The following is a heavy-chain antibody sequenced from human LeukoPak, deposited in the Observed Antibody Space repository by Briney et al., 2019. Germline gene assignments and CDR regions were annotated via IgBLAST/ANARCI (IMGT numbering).Heavy chain of an antibody. V-gene: IGHV4-34*08. CDR2: INHSGST. CDR1: GFTFSSYA. Sequence: GSLRLSCAASGFTFSSYALNWVRQAPGKGLEWIGEINHSGSTNYNPSLKSRVTISVDTSKNQFSLKLSSVTAADTAVYYCAIPRRGPFDYWGQGTLVTVSS. CDR3: AIPRRGPFDY. J-gene: IGHJ4*02. D-gene: IGHD2-21*01.